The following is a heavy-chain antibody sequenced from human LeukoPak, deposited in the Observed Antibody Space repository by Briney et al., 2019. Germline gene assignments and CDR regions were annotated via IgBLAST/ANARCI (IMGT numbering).Heavy chain of an antibody. CDR3: ARDFSAAFDI. V-gene: IGHV4-39*07. D-gene: IGHD2/OR15-2a*01. CDR2: IYYSGST. Sequence: SETLSLTCTVSGGSISSSSYYWGWIRQPPGKGLEWIGSIYYSGSTYYNPSLKSRVTISVDTATNQFSLKLRSVTAADTAVYYCARDFSAAFDIWGQGTMVTVSS. J-gene: IGHJ3*02. CDR1: GGSISSSSYY.